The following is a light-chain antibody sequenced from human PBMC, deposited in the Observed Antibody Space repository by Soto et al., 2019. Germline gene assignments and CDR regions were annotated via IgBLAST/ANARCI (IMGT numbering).Light chain of an antibody. CDR3: QQYDNLPPFT. V-gene: IGKV1-33*01. Sequence: IRLTHPPSPLLASLGDGVPIPARPSRAIGTYLNWYQQKPGKAPKLLIYDASNLETGVPSRFSGSGSGTDFTFTISSLQPEDIATYYCQQYDNLPPFTFGPGTKVDIK. J-gene: IGKJ3*01. CDR2: DAS. CDR1: RAIGTY.